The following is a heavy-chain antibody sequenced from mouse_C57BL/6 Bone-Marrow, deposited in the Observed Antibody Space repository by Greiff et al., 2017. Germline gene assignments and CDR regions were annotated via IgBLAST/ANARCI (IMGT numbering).Heavy chain of an antibody. J-gene: IGHJ2*01. CDR3: ARDQEIDGYFPDY. CDR1: GFTFSSYA. CDR2: ISDGGSYT. V-gene: IGHV5-4*01. Sequence: EVQVVESGGGLVKPGGSLKLSCAASGFTFSSYAMSWVRQTPEKRLEWVATISDGGSYTYYPDNVKGRFTIARDNAKNNLYLQMSQLKSEDTAMYYCARDQEIDGYFPDYWGQGTTLTDSS. D-gene: IGHD2-3*01.